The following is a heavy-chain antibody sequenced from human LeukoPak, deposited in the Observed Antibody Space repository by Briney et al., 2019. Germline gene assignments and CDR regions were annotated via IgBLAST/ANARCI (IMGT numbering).Heavy chain of an antibody. V-gene: IGHV3-30*18. D-gene: IGHD3-3*02. Sequence: GGSLGLSCAASEFTFSSYGMHWVRQAPGKGLEWVAFISNGGSNKYYADSVRGRFTISRDNSKNTLYLQMNSLRAEDTAVYYCSKAHISTSGQFDSWGQGTLVTVSS. CDR3: SKAHISTSGQFDS. CDR2: ISNGGSNK. CDR1: EFTFSSYG. J-gene: IGHJ4*02.